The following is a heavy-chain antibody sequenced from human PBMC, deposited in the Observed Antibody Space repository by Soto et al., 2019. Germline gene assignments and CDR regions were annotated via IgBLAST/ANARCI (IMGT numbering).Heavy chain of an antibody. Sequence: QVHLVQSGVEVKTPGASVKVSCQASGYTFFTYDISWVRQAPGQGLEWMGWISTYSGDTKYAQKFQGRVTMTTDPSTTTASLELRSVRSDDTAVYYCARHQGPTTSENCFDPWGQGTLVTVSS. J-gene: IGHJ5*02. CDR2: ISTYSGDT. V-gene: IGHV1-18*01. CDR1: GYTFFTYD. D-gene: IGHD5-12*01. CDR3: ARHQGPTTSENCFDP.